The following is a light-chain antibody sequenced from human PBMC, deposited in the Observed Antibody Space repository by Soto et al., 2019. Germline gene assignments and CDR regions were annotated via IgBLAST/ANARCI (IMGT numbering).Light chain of an antibody. Sequence: EVVLTQSPGALSLSPGEGVTLSCRASQSIRGNELAWYRQKRGQAPRLLIYGGSSRAEGIPDRFRGGGTGTNFTLTISTLEPEDSAVYYCQDYGTSHPWTFGQGIKLEIK. CDR2: GGS. J-gene: IGKJ1*01. CDR1: QSIRGNE. CDR3: QDYGTSHPWT. V-gene: IGKV3-20*01.